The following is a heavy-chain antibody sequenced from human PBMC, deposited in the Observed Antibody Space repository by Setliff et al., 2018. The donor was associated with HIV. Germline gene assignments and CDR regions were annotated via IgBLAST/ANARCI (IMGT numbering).Heavy chain of an antibody. CDR3: AREDVGGLYHLQSGGWPPQSHYYYYYMDV. CDR1: GGNFNNYG. V-gene: IGHV1-69*06. J-gene: IGHJ6*03. Sequence: SVKVSCKASGGNFNNYGISWVRQAPGQGLEWMGRITPIFATANYAQNFQDRVTITAGTSARIVYMELSSLRSDDTAVYYCAREDVGGLYHLQSGGWPPQSHYYYYYMDVWGKGTTVTVS. D-gene: IGHD2-2*01. CDR2: ITPIFATA.